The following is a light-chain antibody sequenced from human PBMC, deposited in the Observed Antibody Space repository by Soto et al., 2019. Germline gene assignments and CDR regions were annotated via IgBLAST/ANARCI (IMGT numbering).Light chain of an antibody. CDR1: QSIGSW. Sequence: DIQMTQSPSILSASVGDRFTMTCRASQSIGSWLAWYQHKPGKAPKLLIYKASSLESGVPLRFSGSGSGTEFTLTISSLQPEDFATYSCQQYYISWSFGQGTKVDIK. CDR2: KAS. V-gene: IGKV1-5*03. CDR3: QQYYISWS. J-gene: IGKJ1*01.